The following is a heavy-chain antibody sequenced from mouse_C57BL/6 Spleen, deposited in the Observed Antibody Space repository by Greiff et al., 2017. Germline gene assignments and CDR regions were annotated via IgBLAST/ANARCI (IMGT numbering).Heavy chain of an antibody. CDR2: IRNKANGYTT. CDR3: ARLYGNYVWYFDV. Sequence: EVQGVESGGGLVQPGGSLSLSCAASGFTFTDYYMSWVRQPPGKALEWLCFIRNKANGYTTEYSASVKGRFTISRDNSQSILYLQMNALRAEDSATYYCARLYGNYVWYFDVWGTGTTVTVSS. J-gene: IGHJ1*03. V-gene: IGHV7-3*01. D-gene: IGHD2-1*01. CDR1: GFTFTDYY.